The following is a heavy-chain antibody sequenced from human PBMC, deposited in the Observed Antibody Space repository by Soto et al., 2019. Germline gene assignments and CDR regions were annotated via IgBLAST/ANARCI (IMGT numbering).Heavy chain of an antibody. J-gene: IGHJ5*02. CDR3: ARLVIEGAAAGISSWFDP. CDR1: GGSISSSSYY. Sequence: QLQLQESGPGLVKPSETLSLTCTVSGGSISSSSYYWGWIRQPPGKGLEWIGSIYYSGSTYYNPSLQRRLTLSVDTSKNQFALKLSSVTAADTAVYYCARLVIEGAAAGISSWFDPWGQGTLVTVSS. D-gene: IGHD6-13*01. CDR2: IYYSGST. V-gene: IGHV4-39*01.